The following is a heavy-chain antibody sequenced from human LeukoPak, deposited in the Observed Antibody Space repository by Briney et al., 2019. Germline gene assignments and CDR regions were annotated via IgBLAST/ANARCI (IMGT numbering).Heavy chain of an antibody. J-gene: IGHJ4*02. CDR3: ARTRGHTVVSSWLDY. D-gene: IGHD4-23*01. CDR2: INIDGSQR. CDR1: GFSFSSTW. Sequence: GGSVRLSCAASGFSFSSTWVTWVRQTPGKGLELVSDINIDGSQRYHAYSVEGRFSISRDNVKNTLYLQMSSLRAEDTAVYYCARTRGHTVVSSWLDYWGPGTLVTVSS. V-gene: IGHV3-7*03.